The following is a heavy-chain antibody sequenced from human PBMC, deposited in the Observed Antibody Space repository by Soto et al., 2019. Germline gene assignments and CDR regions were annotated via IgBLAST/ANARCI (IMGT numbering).Heavy chain of an antibody. D-gene: IGHD2-15*01. V-gene: IGHV1-18*01. Sequence: QVQLVQSGAEVKKPGASVKVSCKTSGYTFTTYGVSWVRQAPGLGLEWMGWISGYNGNTNSAPKFQGRVSIPAAKSTRTAYMELRSLRSHDTAVYYCARDARAYCSAANCKHSFDDWGQGTRVTVSS. J-gene: IGHJ4*02. CDR3: ARDARAYCSAANCKHSFDD. CDR1: GYTFTTYG. CDR2: ISGYNGNT.